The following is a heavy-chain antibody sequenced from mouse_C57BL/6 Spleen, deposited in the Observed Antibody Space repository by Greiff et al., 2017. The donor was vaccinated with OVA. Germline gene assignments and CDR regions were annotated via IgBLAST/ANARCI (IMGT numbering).Heavy chain of an antibody. D-gene: IGHD1-1*02. Sequence: EVKLMESGPGMVKPSQSLSLTCTVTGYSITSGYDWHWIRHFPGNKLEWMGYISYSGSTNYNPSLKSRISITHDTSKNHFFLKLNSVTTEDTATYYCAREGSDYAMDYWGQGTSVTVSS. CDR2: ISYSGST. J-gene: IGHJ4*01. CDR1: GYSITSGYD. V-gene: IGHV3-1*01. CDR3: AREGSDYAMDY.